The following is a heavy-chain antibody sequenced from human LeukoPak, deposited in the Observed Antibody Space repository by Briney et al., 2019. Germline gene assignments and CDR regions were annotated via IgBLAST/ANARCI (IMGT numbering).Heavy chain of an antibody. V-gene: IGHV3-7*01. Sequence: GVSLTLFCGASVFTFSNYWVSCVRQALGKALEWVANIKKDESDKNYVDAMKGRHTMTRDNANNSLYLQMTSLRGEDTAVYYCARFSRSSSGYWGQGTLVTVSS. CDR3: ARFSRSSSGY. D-gene: IGHD6-13*01. CDR1: VFTFSNYW. CDR2: IKKDESDK. J-gene: IGHJ4*02.